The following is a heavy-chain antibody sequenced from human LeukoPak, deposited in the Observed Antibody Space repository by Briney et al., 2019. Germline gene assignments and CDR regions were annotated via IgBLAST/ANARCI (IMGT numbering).Heavy chain of an antibody. CDR3: ASSEVAYCGGDCYSKAFDI. CDR2: IYYRGST. V-gene: IGHV4-61*01. D-gene: IGHD2-21*02. J-gene: IGHJ3*02. Sequence: SETLSLTCTVSGDSVSSGSYSWSWIRQPPGKGLEWIGYIYYRGSTNYNPSLKSRVTISVDTSKNQFSLKLSSVTAADTAVYYCASSEVAYCGGDCYSKAFDIWGQGTMVTVSS. CDR1: GDSVSSGSYS.